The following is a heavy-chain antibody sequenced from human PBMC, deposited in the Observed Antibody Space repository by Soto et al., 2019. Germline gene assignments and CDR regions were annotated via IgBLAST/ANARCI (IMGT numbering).Heavy chain of an antibody. CDR1: GGSISSSSYY. CDR2: IYYSGNT. CDR3: ARHTMIVGRLHGFDI. Sequence: QLQLQESGPGLVKPSETLSLTCTVSGGSISSSSYYWGWIRQPPGKGLEWIASIYYSGNTYYNPSLKGRVTIAVDTSKNQFSLKLSSVTAADTAVYYCARHTMIVGRLHGFDIWGRGTMVTVSS. V-gene: IGHV4-39*01. J-gene: IGHJ3*02. D-gene: IGHD3-22*01.